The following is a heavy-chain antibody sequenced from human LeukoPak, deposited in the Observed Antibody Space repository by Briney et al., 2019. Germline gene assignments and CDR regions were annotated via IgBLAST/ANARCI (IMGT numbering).Heavy chain of an antibody. V-gene: IGHV3-74*01. D-gene: IGHD2/OR15-2a*01. Sequence: PGGSLRLSCAASGNYWMHWVRQAPGKGLVWVSHINSDGSWTSYADSVKGRFTISKDNAKNTVYLQTNNLRAEDTAVYYCVSFYETDWGRGTLVTVSS. CDR2: INSDGSWT. CDR1: GNYW. CDR3: VSFYETD. J-gene: IGHJ4*02.